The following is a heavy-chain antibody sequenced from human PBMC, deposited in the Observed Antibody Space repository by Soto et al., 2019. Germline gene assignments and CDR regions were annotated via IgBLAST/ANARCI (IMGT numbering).Heavy chain of an antibody. D-gene: IGHD3-16*01. Sequence: GGSLRLSCATSGFTFSSYGTHWVRQAPGKGLEWVAVISYDGGNEYNADSVRGRFTVSRDNSKNTLYLQMNSLRPEDTAVYYCAKDVSRLAADYYFDYWGQGTLVTVSS. CDR1: GFTFSSYG. J-gene: IGHJ4*02. CDR3: AKDVSRLAADYYFDY. CDR2: ISYDGGNE. V-gene: IGHV3-30*18.